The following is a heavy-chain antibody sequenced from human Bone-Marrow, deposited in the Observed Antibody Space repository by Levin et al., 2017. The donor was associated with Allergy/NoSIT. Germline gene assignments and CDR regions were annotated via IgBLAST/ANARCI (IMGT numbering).Heavy chain of an antibody. V-gene: IGHV3-23*01. CDR2: ISGSGDST. D-gene: IGHD3-10*01. Sequence: GESLKISCAASGFTFSNYAMSWVRQAPGKGLEWASGISGSGDSTYDGDSVKGRFTISRDNSKNTLSLQINSLRAEDTAVYYCAKDRDFYGSGSVGSWGEGTLVTVS. CDR3: AKDRDFYGSGSVGS. J-gene: IGHJ4*02. CDR1: GFTFSNYA.